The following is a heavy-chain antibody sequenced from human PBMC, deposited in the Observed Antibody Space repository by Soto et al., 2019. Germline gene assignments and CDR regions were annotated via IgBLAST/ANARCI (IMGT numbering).Heavy chain of an antibody. D-gene: IGHD5-12*01. CDR3: ARVGAGVATRGYYYYYYMDV. V-gene: IGHV4-34*01. Sequence: SETLSLTCAVYGGSFSGYYWSWIRQPPGKGLEWIGEINHSGSTNYNPSLKSRVTISVDTSKNQFSLKLSSVTAADTAVYYCARVGAGVATRGYYYYYYMDVWGKWTTVTVSS. CDR2: INHSGST. J-gene: IGHJ6*03. CDR1: GGSFSGYY.